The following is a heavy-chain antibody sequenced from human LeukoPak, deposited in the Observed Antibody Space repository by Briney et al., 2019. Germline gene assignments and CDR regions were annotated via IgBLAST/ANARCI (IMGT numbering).Heavy chain of an antibody. CDR3: AKDGGKKGYSYGYLDV. D-gene: IGHD5-18*01. CDR2: ISGSGGST. CDR1: GFTFSSYA. Sequence: PGGSLRLSCAASGFTFSSYAMSWVRLAPGKGLEWVSAISGSGGSTYYADSVKGRFTISRDNSKNTLYLQMNSLRAEDTAVYYCAKDGGKKGYSYGYLDVWGQGTTVTVSS. V-gene: IGHV3-23*01. J-gene: IGHJ6*02.